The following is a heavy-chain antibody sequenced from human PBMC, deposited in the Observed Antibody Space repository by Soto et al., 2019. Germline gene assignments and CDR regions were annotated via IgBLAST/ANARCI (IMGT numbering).Heavy chain of an antibody. V-gene: IGHV3-23*01. Sequence: GGSLRLSCAASGFTFSSYAMSWVRQAPGKGLEWVSAISGSGGSTYYADSVKGRFTISRDNSKNTLYLQMNSLRAEDTAVYYCAKDDDFWSGYPPYFDYWGQGTMVTVSS. CDR3: AKDDDFWSGYPPYFDY. CDR1: GFTFSSYA. CDR2: ISGSGGST. D-gene: IGHD3-3*01. J-gene: IGHJ4*02.